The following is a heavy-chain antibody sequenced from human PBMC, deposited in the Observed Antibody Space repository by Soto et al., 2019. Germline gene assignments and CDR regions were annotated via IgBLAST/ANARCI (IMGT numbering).Heavy chain of an antibody. J-gene: IGHJ4*02. CDR1: GYTFTGYY. CDR3: ARSKWELPTNVVSYYFDY. CDR2: INPNSGGT. Sequence: GASVKVSCKASGYTFTGYYMHWVRQAPGQGLEWMGWINPNSGGTNYAQKFQGRVTMTRDTSTSTVYMELSSLRSEDTAVYYCARSKWELPTNVVSYYFDYWGQGTLVTVSS. V-gene: IGHV1-2*02. D-gene: IGHD1-26*01.